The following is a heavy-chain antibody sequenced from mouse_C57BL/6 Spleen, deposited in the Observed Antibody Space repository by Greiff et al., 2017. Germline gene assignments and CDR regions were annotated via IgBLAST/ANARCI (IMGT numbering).Heavy chain of an antibody. CDR1: GYAFSSSW. J-gene: IGHJ2*01. CDR3: AILYPFDY. D-gene: IGHD2-1*01. V-gene: IGHV1-82*01. Sequence: VQVVESGPALVQPGASVKISCKASGYAFSSSWMNWVQQRPGQGLEWIGRLYPGDGDTNYNGTFKGTATLTSDKSSSTAYMQLSSLTSEDSAFYFCAILYPFDYWGQGTTLTGSS. CDR2: LYPGDGDT.